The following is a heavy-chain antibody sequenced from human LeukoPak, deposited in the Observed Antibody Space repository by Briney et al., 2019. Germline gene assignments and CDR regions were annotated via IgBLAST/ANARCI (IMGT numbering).Heavy chain of an antibody. CDR3: ARVVLDYYDSSGSPMDYFDY. V-gene: IGHV4-34*01. D-gene: IGHD3-22*01. J-gene: IGHJ4*02. CDR1: GGSFSGYY. Sequence: SETLSLTCAVYGGSFSGYYWSWIRQPPGKGLEWIGEINHSGSTNYNPSLKSRVTISVDTSKNQFSLKLSSVTAADTAVYYCARVVLDYYDSSGSPMDYFDYWGQGTLVTVSS. CDR2: INHSGST.